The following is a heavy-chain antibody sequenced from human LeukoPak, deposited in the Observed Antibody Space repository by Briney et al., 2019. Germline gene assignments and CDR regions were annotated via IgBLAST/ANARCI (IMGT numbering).Heavy chain of an antibody. D-gene: IGHD2-15*01. J-gene: IGHJ4*02. V-gene: IGHV4-59*01. CDR2: IYYSGST. CDR3: ARVDTGGGWLDY. CDR1: GGSFSGYY. Sequence: SETLSLTCAVYGGSFSGYYWSWLRQPPGKGLEWIGFIYYSGSTNYNPSLKSRVTISVDTSMHQFSLKLTSVTAADTAVYYCARVDTGGGWLDYWGQGTLVTVSS.